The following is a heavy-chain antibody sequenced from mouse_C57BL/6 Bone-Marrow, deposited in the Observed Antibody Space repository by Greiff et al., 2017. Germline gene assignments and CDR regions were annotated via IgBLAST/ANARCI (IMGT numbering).Heavy chain of an antibody. D-gene: IGHD4-1*01. CDR3: ASVVLTGTPP. V-gene: IGHV1-50*01. CDR2: IDPSDSYT. Sequence: QVQLQQPGAELVKPGASVKLSCKASGYTFTSYWMQWVKQRPGQGLEWIGEIDPSDSYTNYNQKVKGKATLTVDTSSITAYMQLSSLTSEDSAVYYCASVVLTGTPPWGQATTLTVSS. CDR1: GYTFTSYW. J-gene: IGHJ2*01.